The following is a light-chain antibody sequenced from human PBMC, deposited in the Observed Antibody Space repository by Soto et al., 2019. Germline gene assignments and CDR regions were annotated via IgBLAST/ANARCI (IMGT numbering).Light chain of an antibody. CDR1: SSDVGGYHY. CDR2: NVN. Sequence: QSALTQPASVSGSPGQSLTISCTGTSSDVGGYHYVSWYQHYPGKAPKLMIYNVNNRPSGVSNRFSGSKSGNTASLTISGLQAEDEADYYCSSYTSSSTRVFGTGTKVTVL. CDR3: SSYTSSSTRV. V-gene: IGLV2-14*03. J-gene: IGLJ1*01.